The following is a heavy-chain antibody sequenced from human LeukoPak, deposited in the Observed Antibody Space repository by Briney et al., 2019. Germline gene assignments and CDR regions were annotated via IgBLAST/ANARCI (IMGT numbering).Heavy chain of an antibody. D-gene: IGHD5-12*01. Sequence: GGSLRLSCAASGFTFSSYGMHWVRQAPGKGLEWVAFIRYDGSNKYYADSVKGRFTISRDNSKNTLYLQMNSLRAEDTAVYYCAKDRGYSGYETPAPDYWGQGTLVTVSS. CDR2: IRYDGSNK. J-gene: IGHJ4*02. V-gene: IGHV3-30*02. CDR1: GFTFSSYG. CDR3: AKDRGYSGYETPAPDY.